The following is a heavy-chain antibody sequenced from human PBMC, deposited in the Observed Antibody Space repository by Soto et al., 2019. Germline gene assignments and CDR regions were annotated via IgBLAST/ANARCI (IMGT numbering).Heavy chain of an antibody. CDR3: AKHSKSAAFDS. Sequence: GVSLRLSCAASGFTFSSYGMHWVRQAPGKGLEWVAVISYDGSNKYYADSVKGRFTISRDNSKNTLYLQMNSLRAEDTAVYYCAKHSKSAAFDSWGQGTMVTVAS. V-gene: IGHV3-30*18. J-gene: IGHJ3*02. CDR1: GFTFSSYG. D-gene: IGHD2-21*01. CDR2: ISYDGSNK.